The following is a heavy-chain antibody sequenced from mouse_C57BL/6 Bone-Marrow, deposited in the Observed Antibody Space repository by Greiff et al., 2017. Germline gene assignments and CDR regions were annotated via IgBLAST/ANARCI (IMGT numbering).Heavy chain of an antibody. CDR1: GYTFTSYW. Sequence: VQLQQPGAELVMPGASVKLSCKASGYTFTSYWMHWVKQRPGQGLEWIGKIDPTDSYTNYNQKFKGKSTLTVDKASSTAYMQLSSLTSEVSAVYYCARELGYWYFDVWGTGTTVTVSS. CDR2: IDPTDSYT. CDR3: ARELGYWYFDV. J-gene: IGHJ1*03. D-gene: IGHD4-1*01. V-gene: IGHV1-69*01.